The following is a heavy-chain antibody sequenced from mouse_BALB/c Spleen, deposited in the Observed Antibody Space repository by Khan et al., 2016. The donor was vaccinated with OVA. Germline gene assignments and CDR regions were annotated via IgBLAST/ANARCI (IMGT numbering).Heavy chain of an antibody. CDR3: ARTARIKY. CDR1: GYSITSGYG. CDR2: ISYSGST. J-gene: IGHJ2*01. D-gene: IGHD1-2*01. V-gene: IGHV3-2*02. Sequence: VQLKQSGPGLVKPSQSLSLTCTVTGYSITSGYGWNWLRQFPGNKLEWMGYISYSGSTYYNPPLKSRISITRDTSKNQFFLQLNSVTTEDPATYYCARTARIKYWGQGTTLTVSS.